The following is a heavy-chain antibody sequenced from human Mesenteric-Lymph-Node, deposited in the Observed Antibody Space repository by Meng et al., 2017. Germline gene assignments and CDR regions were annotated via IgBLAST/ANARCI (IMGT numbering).Heavy chain of an antibody. V-gene: IGHV3-30*01. CDR2: VLSDGHNN. CDR1: GFTFSDYA. D-gene: IGHD6-19*01. J-gene: IGHJ4*02. Sequence: QVQLVESGGGVVQPGMSLRLSCAASGFTFSDYAMHWVRQAPGKGLEWVAVVLSDGHNNHYADSVKGRFTISRDTSKNTLYLQMNSLRAEDTAVYYCTRTAVASGPFDYWGQGTLVTVSS. CDR3: TRTAVASGPFDY.